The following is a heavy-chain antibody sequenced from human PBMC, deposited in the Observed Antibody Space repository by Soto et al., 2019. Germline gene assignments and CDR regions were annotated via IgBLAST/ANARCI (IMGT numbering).Heavy chain of an antibody. D-gene: IGHD2-8*01. V-gene: IGHV1-69*06. CDR1: GGTFSSYA. CDR3: ARDAKGVGIWSV. CDR2: IIPIFGTA. Sequence: QVQLVQSGAEVKKPGSSLKVSCKASGGTFSSYAISWVRQAPGQGLEWMGGIIPIFGTANYAQKFQGRVTITADKSTSTSYMELSSLRSEDTAVYYCARDAKGVGIWSVWGQGTTVTVSS. J-gene: IGHJ6*02.